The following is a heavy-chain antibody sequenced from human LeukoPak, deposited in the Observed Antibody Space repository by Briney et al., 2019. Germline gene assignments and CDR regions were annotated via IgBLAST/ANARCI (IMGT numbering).Heavy chain of an antibody. CDR1: GGSISSSSHY. Sequence: SSETLSLTCTVSGGSISSSSHYWGWIRQPPGKGLEWIGAMYYSGSTYYNPFLKSRVTLSVDTSKNQFSLKLASVTAADTAVYYCSRTAASATEDSWGQGTLVTVSS. CDR2: MYYSGST. V-gene: IGHV4-39*01. CDR3: SRTAASATEDS. D-gene: IGHD6-13*01. J-gene: IGHJ1*01.